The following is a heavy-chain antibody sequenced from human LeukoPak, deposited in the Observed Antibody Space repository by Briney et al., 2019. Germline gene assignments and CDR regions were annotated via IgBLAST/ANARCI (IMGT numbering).Heavy chain of an antibody. Sequence: ASVKVFCKASGGTFSSYAISWVRRAPGQGLEWMGRIIPIFGIANYAQKFQGRVTITADKSTSTAYMELSSLRSEDTAVYYCAREDVVVVAATLWFDPWGQGTLVTVSS. CDR3: AREDVVVVAATLWFDP. CDR1: GGTFSSYA. D-gene: IGHD2-15*01. CDR2: IIPIFGIA. V-gene: IGHV1-69*04. J-gene: IGHJ5*02.